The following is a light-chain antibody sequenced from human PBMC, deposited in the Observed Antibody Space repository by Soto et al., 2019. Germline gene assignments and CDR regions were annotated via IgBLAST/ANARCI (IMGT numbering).Light chain of an antibody. Sequence: EIVLTQSPGTLPLSPGERATLSCRASQSVNSNYLAWYQQKPGQAPRLLIYDASNRATGIPARFSGSGSGTDFTLTISSLEPEDFAVYYCQQRSNWPPLTFGGGTKVDIK. CDR1: QSVNSNY. V-gene: IGKV3-11*01. CDR2: DAS. CDR3: QQRSNWPPLT. J-gene: IGKJ4*01.